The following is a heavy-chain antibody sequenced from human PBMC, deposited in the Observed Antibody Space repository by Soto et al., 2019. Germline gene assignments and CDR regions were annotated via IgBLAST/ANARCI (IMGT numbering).Heavy chain of an antibody. V-gene: IGHV4-59*01. CDR1: GGSIISYY. J-gene: IGHJ6*02. Sequence: PSENLSLTCTVSGGSIISYYWSWIQQPPGKRLEWIGYIYYSGNTNYNPTIKSRVTISVDTSKSQFSQKLSYVTAADTAVYYCARDSRVVVAAYSLLGMDVWGQGTTVTVSS. CDR2: IYYSGNT. CDR3: ARDSRVVVAAYSLLGMDV. D-gene: IGHD2-15*01.